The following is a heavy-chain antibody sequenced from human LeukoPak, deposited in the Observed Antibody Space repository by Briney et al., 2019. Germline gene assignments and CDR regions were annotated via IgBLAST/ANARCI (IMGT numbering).Heavy chain of an antibody. CDR1: GGSISSDY. D-gene: IGHD3-16*01. CDR2: INYSGNT. V-gene: IGHV4-59*08. CDR3: ARHRPGERRFDP. Sequence: PSETLSLTCTVSGGSISSDYWSGIRQPPGKGLEWIGYINYSGNTNSNPSPKSRVTISVDTSKNQISLKLSSVTAADTAVYYCARHRPGERRFDPWGQGTLVTVSS. J-gene: IGHJ5*02.